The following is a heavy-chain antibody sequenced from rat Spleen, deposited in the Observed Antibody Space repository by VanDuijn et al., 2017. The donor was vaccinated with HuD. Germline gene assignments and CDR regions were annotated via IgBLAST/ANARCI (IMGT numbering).Heavy chain of an antibody. Sequence: EVQLVESDGGLVQPGRSLKLSCAASGFTFSDYYMAWVRQAPTKGLEWVATISYDGSDTHYRDSVKGRFTISRDNAKSTLYLQMNSLRSEDTATYYCTRPDSSLYVMDAWGQGASVTVSS. J-gene: IGHJ4*01. V-gene: IGHV5-29*01. CDR2: ISYDGSDT. CDR1: GFTFSDYY. D-gene: IGHD1-2*01. CDR3: TRPDSSLYVMDA.